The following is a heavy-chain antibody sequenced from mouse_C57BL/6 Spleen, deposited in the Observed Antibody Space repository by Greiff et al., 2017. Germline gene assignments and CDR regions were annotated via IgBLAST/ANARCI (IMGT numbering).Heavy chain of an antibody. V-gene: IGHV1-50*01. CDR2: IDPSDSYT. D-gene: IGHD1-1*01. J-gene: IGHJ3*01. CDR1: GYTFTSYW. CDR3: ARRHGSSPWFAY. Sequence: VQLQQPGAELVKLGASVKLSCKASGYTFTSYWMQWVKQRPGQGLEWIGEIDPSDSYTNYNQKFKGKATLTVDTSSSTAYMQLSSLTSEDSAVYYCARRHGSSPWFAYWGQGTLVTVSA.